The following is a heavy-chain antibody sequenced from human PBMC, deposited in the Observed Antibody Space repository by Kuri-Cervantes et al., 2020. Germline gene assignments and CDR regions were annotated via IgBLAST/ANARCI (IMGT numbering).Heavy chain of an antibody. J-gene: IGHJ4*02. Sequence: GGSLRLSCAASGFTFSSYWMSWVRQAPGKGLEWVANIKQDGSEKYYVDSVKGRFTVSRDNANNSLYLQMNSLRAEDTAVYYCAKDQRRITMIVVVITYFDYWGQGTLVTVSS. CDR3: AKDQRRITMIVVVITYFDY. D-gene: IGHD3-22*01. CDR1: GFTFSSYW. V-gene: IGHV3-7*03. CDR2: IKQDGSEK.